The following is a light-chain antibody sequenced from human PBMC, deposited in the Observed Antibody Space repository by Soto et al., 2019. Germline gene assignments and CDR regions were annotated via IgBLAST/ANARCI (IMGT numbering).Light chain of an antibody. V-gene: IGKV3-11*01. J-gene: IGKJ2*01. CDR2: DAS. Sequence: ESEWTQPPATLTLSQGKRATLSCRASESVRHYVAWYQQKPAQAPRLLIYDASNRATGIPARFSGSGSGTDYTLTISSLEAEDFAVYYCQHRDNWSYIFGQGTKVDIK. CDR3: QHRDNWSYI. CDR1: ESVRHY.